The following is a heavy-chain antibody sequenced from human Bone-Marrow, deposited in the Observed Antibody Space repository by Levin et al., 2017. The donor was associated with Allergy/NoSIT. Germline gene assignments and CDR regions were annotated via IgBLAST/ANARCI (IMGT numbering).Heavy chain of an antibody. Sequence: ASVKVSCKSDGYSFINFGISWVRQAPGQGLEWMGWISPYNYNTKYLQKVQNRVTITIDTSTGTAYFELRSLRSDDTAVYYCMRDTQECSRMNCWGGEFDYWGQGTLVTVSS. CDR3: MRDTQECSRMNCWGGEFDY. CDR2: ISPYNYNT. D-gene: IGHD2-2*01. V-gene: IGHV1-18*01. J-gene: IGHJ4*02. CDR1: GYSFINFG.